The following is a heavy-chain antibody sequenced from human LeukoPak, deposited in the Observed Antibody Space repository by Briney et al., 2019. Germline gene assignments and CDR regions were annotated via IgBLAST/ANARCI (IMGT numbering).Heavy chain of an antibody. CDR3: ARVGATPRYYNYYGMDV. D-gene: IGHD1-26*01. V-gene: IGHV1-69*13. J-gene: IGHJ6*02. Sequence: SVKVSCKASGGTFSSYAISWVRQAPGQGLEWMGGIIPIFGTANYAQKFQGRVTITADESTSTAYMELSSLRSEDTAVYYCARVGATPRYYNYYGMDVWGQGTTVTVSS. CDR1: GGTFSSYA. CDR2: IIPIFGTA.